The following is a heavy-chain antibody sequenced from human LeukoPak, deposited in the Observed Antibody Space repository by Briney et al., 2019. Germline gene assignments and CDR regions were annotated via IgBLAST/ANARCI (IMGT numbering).Heavy chain of an antibody. Sequence: ASVKVSCKASGYTFTSYGISWVRQAPGQGLEWMGWISAYNGNTNYAQKLQGRVTMTTDTSTSTAYMELSSLRSEDTAVYYCARAGGSAAGTGGFDYYYYMDVWGKGTTVTISS. V-gene: IGHV1-18*01. CDR1: GYTFTSYG. CDR2: ISAYNGNT. D-gene: IGHD6-13*01. CDR3: ARAGGSAAGTGGFDYYYYMDV. J-gene: IGHJ6*03.